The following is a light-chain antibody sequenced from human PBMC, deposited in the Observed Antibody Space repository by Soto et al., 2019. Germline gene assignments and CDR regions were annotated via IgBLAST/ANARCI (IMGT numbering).Light chain of an antibody. J-gene: IGKJ1*01. CDR2: WAS. CDR1: QTVLYSSNNKNY. V-gene: IGKV4-1*01. CDR3: QQYNSLPWT. Sequence: DIVMTQWPDSVPVSPRDSTTTNCYSGQTVLYSSNNKNYLAWYKQKQGQPPKLLISWASTRESGVHDRFSGSGSGKDFTITISSMHPEDVGVYYCQQYNSLPWTFGKGNKVDIK.